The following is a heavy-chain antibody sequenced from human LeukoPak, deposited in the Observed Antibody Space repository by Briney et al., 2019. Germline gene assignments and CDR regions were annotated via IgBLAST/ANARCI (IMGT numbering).Heavy chain of an antibody. CDR3: ARGPIIDIVVIPAAADYYHMDV. CDR1: GGTFSSYA. J-gene: IGHJ6*03. D-gene: IGHD2-2*01. CDR2: IIPIFGTA. Sequence: SVKVSCKASGGTFSSYAISWVRQAPGQGLEWMGGIIPIFGTANYAQKFQGRVTMTADTSTSTAYMELSSLRSEDTAVYYCARGPIIDIVVIPAAADYYHMDVWGKGTTVTVSS. V-gene: IGHV1-69*06.